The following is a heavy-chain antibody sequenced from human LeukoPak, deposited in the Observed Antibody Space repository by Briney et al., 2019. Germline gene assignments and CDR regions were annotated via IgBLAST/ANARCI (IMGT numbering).Heavy chain of an antibody. Sequence: GGSLRLSCAASGFTFSSYAMSWVRQAPGKGLEWVSAISGSGGSTYYADSVKGRFTISRDNSKNTLYLQMNSLRAEDTAVYYCANSGYDFWSGYYTLDYWGQGTLVTVSS. V-gene: IGHV3-23*01. CDR1: GFTFSSYA. CDR3: ANSGYDFWSGYYTLDY. D-gene: IGHD3-3*01. J-gene: IGHJ4*02. CDR2: ISGSGGST.